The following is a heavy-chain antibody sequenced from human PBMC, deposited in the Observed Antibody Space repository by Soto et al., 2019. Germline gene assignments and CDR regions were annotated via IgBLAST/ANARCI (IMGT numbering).Heavy chain of an antibody. V-gene: IGHV3-30*18. J-gene: IGHJ6*02. Sequence: QVVLVESGGGVVQPGRALRLSCAASGFDFTNDGMLWVRQAPGKGLEWVALISFDGTTIHYGDSVKGRFTISRDNSKNTLFLQMNSLRPEDTGVYYCAKGQGVSPPGGMDVWGQGTTVTVSS. CDR1: GFDFTNDG. CDR3: AKGQGVSPPGGMDV. D-gene: IGHD3-16*01. CDR2: ISFDGTTI.